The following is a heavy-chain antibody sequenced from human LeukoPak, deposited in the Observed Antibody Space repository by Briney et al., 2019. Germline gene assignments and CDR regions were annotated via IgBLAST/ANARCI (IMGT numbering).Heavy chain of an antibody. CDR1: GYSFTGYY. J-gene: IGHJ4*02. CDR2: INPNNGNT. Sequence: ASVKVSCKASGYSFTGYYVHWVRQAPGQGLEWMGWINPNNGNTNYAQKFQGRVTMTREAFITTTYMEVSRLRADDTAVYYCARGYSGWYDYWGQGTLVTVSS. D-gene: IGHD6-19*01. CDR3: ARGYSGWYDY. V-gene: IGHV1-2*02.